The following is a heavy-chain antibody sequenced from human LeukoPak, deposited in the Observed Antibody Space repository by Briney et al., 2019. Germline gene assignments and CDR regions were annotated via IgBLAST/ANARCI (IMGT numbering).Heavy chain of an antibody. J-gene: IGHJ4*01. CDR2: IYYSGST. CDR3: AREAWGHLFDY. D-gene: IGHD1-26*01. CDR1: GGSISSGGYY. Sequence: PSETLSLTCTVSGGSISSGGYYWSWIRQHPGKGLEWIGYIYYSGSTNYNPSLKSRVTISVDTSKNQFSLKLSSVTAADTAVYYCAREAWGHLFDYWGQGTLVTVSS. V-gene: IGHV4-61*08.